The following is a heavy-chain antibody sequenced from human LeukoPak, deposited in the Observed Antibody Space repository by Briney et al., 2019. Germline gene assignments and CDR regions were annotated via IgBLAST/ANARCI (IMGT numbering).Heavy chain of an antibody. D-gene: IGHD6-13*01. CDR3: ARDYSSSWSFNWFDP. Sequence: SETLSLTCTVSGGSVSSGSYYWSWIRQPPGKGLEWIGYIYYSGSTNYNPSLKSRVTISVDTSKNQFSLKLSSVTAADTVVYYCARDYSSSWSFNWFDPWGQGTLVIVSS. CDR2: IYYSGST. CDR1: GGSVSSGSYY. J-gene: IGHJ5*02. V-gene: IGHV4-61*01.